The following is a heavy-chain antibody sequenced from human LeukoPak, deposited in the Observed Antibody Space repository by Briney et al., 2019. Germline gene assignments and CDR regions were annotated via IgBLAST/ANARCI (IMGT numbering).Heavy chain of an antibody. CDR3: AKDWTGTKPFDL. CDR2: ISGSGGKT. V-gene: IGHV3-23*01. Sequence: GSRRLSCAASGFTFSSYAMSWVRQAPGKGLEWGSGISGSGGKTYYADSVKGRFTISRDNFKNTLYLQMNSLRAEDTAVYYCAKDWTGTKPFDLWGRGTLVTVSS. CDR1: GFTFSSYA. J-gene: IGHJ2*01. D-gene: IGHD3/OR15-3a*01.